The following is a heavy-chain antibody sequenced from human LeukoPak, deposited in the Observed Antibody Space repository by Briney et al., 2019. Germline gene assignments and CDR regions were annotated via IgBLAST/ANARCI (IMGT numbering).Heavy chain of an antibody. Sequence: ASVEVSCKASGYTFTGYYMHWVRQAPGQGLEWMGWINPNSGGTNYAQKFQGWVTMTRDTSISTAYMELSRLRSDDTAVYYCARELKGYDFWSGYYEYNWFDPWGQGTLVTVSS. CDR1: GYTFTGYY. CDR2: INPNSGGT. J-gene: IGHJ5*02. CDR3: ARELKGYDFWSGYYEYNWFDP. V-gene: IGHV1-2*04. D-gene: IGHD3-3*01.